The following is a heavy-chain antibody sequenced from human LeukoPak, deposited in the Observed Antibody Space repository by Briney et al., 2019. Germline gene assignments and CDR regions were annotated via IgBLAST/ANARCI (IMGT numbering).Heavy chain of an antibody. J-gene: IGHJ4*02. CDR2: INHSGST. CDR3: ARGLCGEAKY. V-gene: IGHV4-34*01. CDR1: GGSFSGYY. D-gene: IGHD3-10*01. Sequence: PSETLSLTCAVYGGSFSGYYWSWIRQPPGKGLEWIGEINHSGSTNYNPSITSRVTISVDTSKNQFSLKLSSVTAADTAVYYCARGLCGEAKYWGQGTLVT.